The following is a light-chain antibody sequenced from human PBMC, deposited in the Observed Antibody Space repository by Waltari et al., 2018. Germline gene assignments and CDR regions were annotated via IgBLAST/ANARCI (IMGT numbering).Light chain of an antibody. CDR1: QSVGRT. V-gene: IGKV3-20*01. CDR3: QHYVRLPVA. J-gene: IGKJ1*01. CDR2: GAS. Sequence: EIVLTQSPGTLSLSPGERATLSCRASQSVGRTLAWYQQKPGQAPRPLIYGASNRATGTPDRFSGSGSGTDFSLTISRLDPADFAVYYCQHYVRLPVAFGQGTTVEIK.